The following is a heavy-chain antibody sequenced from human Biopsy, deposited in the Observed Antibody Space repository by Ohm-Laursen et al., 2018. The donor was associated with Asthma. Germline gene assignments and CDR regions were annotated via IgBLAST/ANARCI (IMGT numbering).Heavy chain of an antibody. D-gene: IGHD3-10*01. Sequence: GASVKVSCKPSGYTFNSAGITWARQAPGQGLEWMGLISVYNGNTKVAQKIQDRVTMITDTSTSTACKELRSLRSTDTAVYLCARAVDYSHYYGIDVWGQGTTVTVS. CDR3: ARAVDYSHYYGIDV. J-gene: IGHJ6*02. V-gene: IGHV1-18*01. CDR2: ISVYNGNT. CDR1: GYTFNSAG.